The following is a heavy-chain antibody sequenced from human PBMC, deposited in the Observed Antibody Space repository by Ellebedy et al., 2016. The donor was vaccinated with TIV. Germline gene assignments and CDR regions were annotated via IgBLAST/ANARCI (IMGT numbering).Heavy chain of an antibody. CDR2: IYYRYSP. Sequence: SETLSLTXTVSGASVRSSSYNWGWIRQSPGRGLEWLGNIYYRYSPYYNPSLESRATISVDASANQFSLRLSSVTAADTAVYYCAGQRPAHYYSYMDVWGEGTTVTVSS. J-gene: IGHJ6*03. CDR1: GASVRSSSYN. D-gene: IGHD6-6*01. CDR3: AGQRPAHYYSYMDV. V-gene: IGHV4-39*01.